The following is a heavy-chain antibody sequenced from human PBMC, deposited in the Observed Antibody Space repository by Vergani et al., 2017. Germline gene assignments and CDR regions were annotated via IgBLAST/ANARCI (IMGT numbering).Heavy chain of an antibody. CDR3: ARDDGGYGDYGGWFDP. CDR1: EFTFSSYT. V-gene: IGHV3-21*01. D-gene: IGHD4-17*01. J-gene: IGHJ5*02. Sequence: EVQLVESGGGLVKPGGSLRLSCTASEFTFSSYTMNWVRQAPGKGLEWVSSISSSSDYMYYADSVKGRFTISRDNAKNSLYLQMNSLRAEDTAVYYCARDDGGYGDYGGWFDPWGQGTLVTVSS. CDR2: ISSSSDYM.